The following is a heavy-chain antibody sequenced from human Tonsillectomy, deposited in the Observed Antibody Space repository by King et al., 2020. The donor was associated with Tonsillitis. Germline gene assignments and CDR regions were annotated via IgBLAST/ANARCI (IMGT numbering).Heavy chain of an antibody. CDR1: RLTVSSNY. V-gene: IGHV3-53*01. CDR3: AGEHYDRSGYYYFDY. CDR2: IYSGGAT. J-gene: IGHJ4*02. D-gene: IGHD3-22*01. Sequence: QLVQSGGGPIQPGGSLRLSCAVSRLTVSSNYMSWVRQAPGKGLEWVSFIYSGGATQYADSVKGRFTISRDNSKNTLYLQMNNLRAEDTAVYYCAGEHYDRSGYYYFDYWGQGTLVTVSS.